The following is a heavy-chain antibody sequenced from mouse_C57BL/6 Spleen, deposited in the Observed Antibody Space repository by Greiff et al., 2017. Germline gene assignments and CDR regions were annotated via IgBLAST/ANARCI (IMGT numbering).Heavy chain of an antibody. CDR1: GYTFTSYD. CDR2: IYPRDGST. D-gene: IGHD2-4*01. V-gene: IGHV1-85*01. Sequence: QVQLKESGPELVKPGASVKLSCKASGYTFTSYDINWVKQRPGQGLEWIGWIYPRDGSTKYNEKFKGKATLTVDTSSSTAYMELHSLTSEDSAVYFCARSSNDYDEAYYAMDYWGQGTSVTVSS. CDR3: ARSSNDYDEAYYAMDY. J-gene: IGHJ4*01.